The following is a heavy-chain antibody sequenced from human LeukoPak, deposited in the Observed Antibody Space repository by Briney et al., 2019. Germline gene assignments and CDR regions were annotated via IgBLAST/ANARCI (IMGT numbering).Heavy chain of an antibody. CDR2: FGPEHGET. D-gene: IGHD2-15*01. Sequence: ASVKVSCKVSGYTLTELSMHWVRQAPGKGLEWMGGFGPEHGETVYAQKFQGRLTMTEDTSTHTAYMELSSLRSDDTAVYYCATDPVGYCNANGCYSVDYWGQGTLVTVSS. J-gene: IGHJ4*02. V-gene: IGHV1-24*01. CDR3: ATDPVGYCNANGCYSVDY. CDR1: GYTLTELS.